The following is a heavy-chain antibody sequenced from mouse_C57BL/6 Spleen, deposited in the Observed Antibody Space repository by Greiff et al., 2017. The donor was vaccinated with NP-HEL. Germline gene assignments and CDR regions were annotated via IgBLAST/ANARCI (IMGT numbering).Heavy chain of an antibody. CDR2: IWWDDDK. CDR3: ARIGAYYSNSYYFDY. Sequence: QVTLKECGPGILQPSQTLSLTCSFSGFSLSTFGMGVGWIRQPSGKGLEWLAHIWWDDDKYYNPALKSRLTISKATSKNQVFLKIANVDTADTATYYCARIGAYYSNSYYFDYWGQGTTLTVSS. V-gene: IGHV8-8*01. D-gene: IGHD2-5*01. CDR1: GFSLSTFGMG. J-gene: IGHJ2*01.